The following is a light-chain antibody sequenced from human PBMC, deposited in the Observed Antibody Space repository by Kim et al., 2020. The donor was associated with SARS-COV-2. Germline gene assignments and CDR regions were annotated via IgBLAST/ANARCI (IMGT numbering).Light chain of an antibody. J-gene: IGLJ2*01. CDR2: KDK. CDR3: QSADNSVVV. Sequence: ELTQPPSMSVSPGQTARITCSGDALSKQYVNWYQQKPGQAPVLVIYKDKERPSGIPERFSGSTSGTTVTLTISGVQAEDVAEYYCQSADNSVVVFGGGTQLTVL. V-gene: IGLV3-25*03. CDR1: ALSKQY.